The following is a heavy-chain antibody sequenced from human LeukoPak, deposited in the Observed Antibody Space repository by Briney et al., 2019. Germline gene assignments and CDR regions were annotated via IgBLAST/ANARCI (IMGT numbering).Heavy chain of an antibody. CDR3: ARALPSGYDSP. CDR1: GGSISSYF. V-gene: IGHV4-59*08. D-gene: IGHD5-12*01. J-gene: IGHJ5*02. CDR2: IYYSGST. Sequence: SETLSLTCTVSGGSISSYFWSWIRQPPGKGLEWIGYIYYSGSTNYNPSLKSRVTISVDTSKNQFSLKLSSVTAADTAVYYCARALPSGYDSPWGREPWSPSPQ.